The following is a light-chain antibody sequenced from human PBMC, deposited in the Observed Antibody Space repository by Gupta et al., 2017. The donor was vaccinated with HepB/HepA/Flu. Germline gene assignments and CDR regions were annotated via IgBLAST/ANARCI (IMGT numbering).Light chain of an antibody. CDR1: QSISSY. J-gene: IGKJ1*01. CDR3: QQSYRNPDGGT. CDR2: AAS. V-gene: IGKV1-39*01. Sequence: DIQMTQSPSSLSASVGDRVTITCRASQSISSYLNWYQQKPGKAPKLLIYAASSLQSGVPSRFSGSGSGTDFTLTISSLQPEDFATYYCQQSYRNPDGGTFGQGTKVEIK.